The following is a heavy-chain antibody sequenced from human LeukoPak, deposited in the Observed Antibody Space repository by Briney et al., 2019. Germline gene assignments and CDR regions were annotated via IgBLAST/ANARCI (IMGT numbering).Heavy chain of an antibody. CDR1: GYRFTKSW. D-gene: IGHD4-17*01. CDR2: IYPDDSRT. Sequence: GESLKISCKGSGYRFTKSWIGWVRQMPGKGLEWLGTIYPDDSRTRYSPSFQGQVTISVDKSITTAYLQWTSLKASDTAMYYCARPSYGASDYWGQGTLVTVSS. J-gene: IGHJ4*02. CDR3: ARPSYGASDY. V-gene: IGHV5-51*01.